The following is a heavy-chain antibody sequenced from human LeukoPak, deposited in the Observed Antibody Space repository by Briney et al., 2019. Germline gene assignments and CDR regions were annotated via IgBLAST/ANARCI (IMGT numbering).Heavy chain of an antibody. CDR1: GYTFTSYD. J-gene: IGHJ3*02. CDR2: MNPNSGNT. Sequence: PWASVKVSCKASGYTFTSYDINWVRQATGQGLEWMGWMNPNSGNTGYAQKFQGRVTMTRNTSISTAYMELSSLRSEDTAVYYCARGGIDCSSTSCYTSGDKIDIWGQGTMVTVSS. D-gene: IGHD2-2*02. V-gene: IGHV1-8*01. CDR3: ARGGIDCSSTSCYTSGDKIDI.